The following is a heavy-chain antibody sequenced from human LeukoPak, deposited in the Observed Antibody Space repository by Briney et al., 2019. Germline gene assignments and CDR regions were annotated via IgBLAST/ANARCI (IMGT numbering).Heavy chain of an antibody. CDR3: ATLVTVTNPLDY. J-gene: IGHJ4*02. CDR2: ISASGANT. D-gene: IGHD4-17*01. CDR1: GFTFSSYG. Sequence: GGSLRLSCAASGFTFSSYGMSWVRQSPGKGLEWVSGISASGANTYYADSVKGRFTISRDNSKNTLYMQMNSLRAEDTAIYYCATLVTVTNPLDYWGQGTLVTASS. V-gene: IGHV3-23*01.